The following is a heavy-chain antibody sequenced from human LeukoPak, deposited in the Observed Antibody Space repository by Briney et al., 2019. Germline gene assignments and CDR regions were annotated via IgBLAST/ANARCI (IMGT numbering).Heavy chain of an antibody. CDR2: IASNGGSE. CDR3: AKRGHYSINWYHYFDY. D-gene: IGHD6-13*01. J-gene: IGHJ4*02. Sequence: PWGSLRLSCAASGFTFTTYGLHWVRQAPGKGLEWVAAIASNGGSEYYADSVKGRFTISRDNSKNTLFLPMNSLRPDDTAVYYCAKRGHYSINWYHYFDYWGQGTLVTVSS. CDR1: GFTFTTYG. V-gene: IGHV3-30*18.